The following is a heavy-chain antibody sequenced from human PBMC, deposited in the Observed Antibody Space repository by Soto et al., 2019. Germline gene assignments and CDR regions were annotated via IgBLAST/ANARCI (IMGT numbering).Heavy chain of an antibody. Sequence: QVQLVDSGGGLVKPGGSLRLSCAASGFTFSNYYMTWIRQAPGKGLEWISYISDSGSVTYYAGSVQGRFSISRDNAKNSLFLEMNDLRVDDTAVYYCARCLLGVGDPFDIWGQGTMVTVSS. V-gene: IGHV3-11*01. CDR3: ARCLLGVGDPFDI. CDR1: GFTFSNYY. D-gene: IGHD2-15*01. CDR2: ISDSGSVT. J-gene: IGHJ3*02.